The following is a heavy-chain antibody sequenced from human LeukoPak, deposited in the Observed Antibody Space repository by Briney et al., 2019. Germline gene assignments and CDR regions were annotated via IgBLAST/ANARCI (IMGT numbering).Heavy chain of an antibody. D-gene: IGHD3-9*01. V-gene: IGHV7-4-1*02. Sequence: ASVKVSCKASGYTFTSYAMNWVRQAPGQGLEWMGWINTNTGNPTYAQGFTGRFVLSLDTSVSTAYLQISSLRSEDTAVYYCARTNYDILTGYYPSSLYYYYMDVWGKGTKVTVSS. J-gene: IGHJ6*03. CDR3: ARTNYDILTGYYPSSLYYYYMDV. CDR1: GYTFTSYA. CDR2: INTNTGNP.